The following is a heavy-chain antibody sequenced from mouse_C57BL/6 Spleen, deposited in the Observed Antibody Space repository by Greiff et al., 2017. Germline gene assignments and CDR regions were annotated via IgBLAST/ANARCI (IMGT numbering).Heavy chain of an antibody. CDR2: IYPSDSET. Sequence: QVQLQQPGAELVRPGSSVKLSCKASGYTFTSYWMDWVKQRPGQGLEWIGNIYPSDSETHYNQKFKDKATLTVDKSSSTAYMQLSSLTSEDSAVYYCARRGSLCGNPAWFAYWGQGTLVTVSA. J-gene: IGHJ3*01. V-gene: IGHV1-61*01. D-gene: IGHD2-1*01. CDR3: ARRGSLCGNPAWFAY. CDR1: GYTFTSYW.